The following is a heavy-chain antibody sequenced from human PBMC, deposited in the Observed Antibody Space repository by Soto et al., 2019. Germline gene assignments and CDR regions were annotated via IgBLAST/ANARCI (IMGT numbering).Heavy chain of an antibody. J-gene: IGHJ4*02. Sequence: PGESLKISCKASGYNFGGYWIGWVRQMPGKGLEWMGIIFPGDSDTRYSPSFQGQVTISADKSISTVYLQWRSLKASDTAIYFCARGGCRGTLPDYSGQGTRVTVSA. CDR2: IFPGDSDT. CDR3: ARGGCRGTLPDY. CDR1: GYNFGGYW. D-gene: IGHD1-7*01. V-gene: IGHV5-51*01.